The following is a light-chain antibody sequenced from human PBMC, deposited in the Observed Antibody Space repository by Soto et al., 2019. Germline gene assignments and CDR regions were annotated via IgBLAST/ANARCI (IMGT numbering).Light chain of an antibody. CDR3: QHADSFPLIT. CDR1: EDISTW. Sequence: DIQMTQSPSSVSASVGDRVTITCRSSEDISTWLAWYQQKPGKAPKLLIYAASSLQSGVPSRFSGRGSGTDFTLTISSLQPEDFATYYCQHADSFPLITFGQGTRLEI. J-gene: IGKJ5*01. V-gene: IGKV1-12*01. CDR2: AAS.